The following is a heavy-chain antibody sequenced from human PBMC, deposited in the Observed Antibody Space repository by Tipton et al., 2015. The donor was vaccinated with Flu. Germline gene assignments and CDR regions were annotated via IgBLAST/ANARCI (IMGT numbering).Heavy chain of an antibody. CDR3: ARVEWGGSRPRGTQRDY. D-gene: IGHD1-26*01. Sequence: SLRLSCAASGFTFSSYSMNWVRQAPGKGLEWVSSISSSSSYIYYADSVKGRFTISRDNAKNSLYLQMNSLRAEDTAVYYCARVEWGGSRPRGTQRDYWGQGTLVTVSS. CDR1: GFTFSSYS. CDR2: ISSSSSYI. J-gene: IGHJ4*02. V-gene: IGHV3-21*01.